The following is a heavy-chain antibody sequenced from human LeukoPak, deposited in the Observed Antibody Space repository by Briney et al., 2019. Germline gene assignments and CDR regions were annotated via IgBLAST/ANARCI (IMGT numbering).Heavy chain of an antibody. D-gene: IGHD1-14*01. J-gene: IGHJ4*02. CDR3: AIDYNNGFDY. CDR2: IRYDGSTK. CDR1: GFSFSGYG. V-gene: IGHV3-30*02. Sequence: GGSLRLSCAASGFSFSGYGMHWVRQAPGKGLEWVTFIRYDGSTKSYADSVKGRFTIARDNSKNTLYLQMNSLRAEDTAVYFCAIDYNNGFDYWGQGALVTVSS.